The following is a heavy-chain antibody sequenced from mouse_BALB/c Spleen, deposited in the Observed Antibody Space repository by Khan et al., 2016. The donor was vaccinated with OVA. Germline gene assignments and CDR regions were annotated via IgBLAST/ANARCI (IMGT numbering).Heavy chain of an antibody. D-gene: IGHD3-2*02. J-gene: IGHJ3*01. CDR1: GFTFSSFG. Sequence: EVELVESGGGLVQPGGSRKLSCAASGFTFSSFGMHWVRQAPEKGLEWVAYISSGSSTIYYADTVKGRFTISRDNPKNTLFLQMTSLRSEDTAMYYCARRGSSEVFAYWGQGTLVTVSA. CDR3: ARRGSSEVFAY. CDR2: ISSGSSTI. V-gene: IGHV5-17*02.